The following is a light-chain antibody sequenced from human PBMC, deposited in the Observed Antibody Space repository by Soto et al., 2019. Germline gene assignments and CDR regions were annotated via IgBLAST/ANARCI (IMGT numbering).Light chain of an antibody. CDR1: QSVSSY. CDR2: DAS. CDR3: QQRGNWPVT. V-gene: IGKV3-11*01. Sequence: EVVLTQSPATLSLSPGERATLSCRASQSVSSYFAWYQQKPGQAPRLLIYDASNRATAIPARFTGSGSGTDFTLTLSSLEPDDFAVYYCQQRGNWPVTFGQGTRVDIK. J-gene: IGKJ1*01.